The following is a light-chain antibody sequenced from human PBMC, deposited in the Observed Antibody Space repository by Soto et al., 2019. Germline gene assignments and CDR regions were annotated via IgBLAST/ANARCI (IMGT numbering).Light chain of an antibody. CDR1: QSVSSN. J-gene: IGKJ3*01. Sequence: EIVMTQSPATLSVSAGERATLSCRASQSVSSNLAWYQQKPGQAPRLLIYGASTRATGIPARFSGSRSGTEFTLTISSLQSEDFAVYYCQQYNNWPPFTFGPGTKVDIK. CDR3: QQYNNWPPFT. V-gene: IGKV3-15*01. CDR2: GAS.